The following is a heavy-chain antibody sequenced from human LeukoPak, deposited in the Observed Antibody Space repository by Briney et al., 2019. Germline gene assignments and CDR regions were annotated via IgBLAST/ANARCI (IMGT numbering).Heavy chain of an antibody. V-gene: IGHV4-59*11. J-gene: IGHJ4*02. CDR3: ARAQYASGSFFDY. D-gene: IGHD3-10*01. CDR2: IYYTGST. CDR1: GGSISTHY. Sequence: KSSETLSLTCTVSGGSISTHYWSRIRQPPGKGLEWIGYIYYTGSTNYNPSLKSRVTMAIDTSKNQFSLELTFVSAADTAVYYCARAQYASGSFFDYWGQGTLATVSS.